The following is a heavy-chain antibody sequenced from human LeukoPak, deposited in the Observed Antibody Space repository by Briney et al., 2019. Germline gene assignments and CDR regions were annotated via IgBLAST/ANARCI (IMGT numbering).Heavy chain of an antibody. J-gene: IGHJ1*01. Sequence: PGGSLRLSCAAPGFTFSSYAMSWCRQAPGKGLEWDSAISGSGGSTYYADSVKGRFTISRDNSKNTLYLQMNSLRAEDTAVFYCAKDPVAVAGTANYFQHWGQGTLVTVSS. D-gene: IGHD6-19*01. CDR3: AKDPVAVAGTANYFQH. CDR1: GFTFSSYA. CDR2: ISGSGGST. V-gene: IGHV3-23*01.